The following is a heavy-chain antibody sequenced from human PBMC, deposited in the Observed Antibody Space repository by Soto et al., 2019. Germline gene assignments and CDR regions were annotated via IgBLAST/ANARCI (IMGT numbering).Heavy chain of an antibody. V-gene: IGHV1-18*04. CDR3: ARDRDYGDNRYYYYGMDV. CDR1: GYTFTSYG. D-gene: IGHD4-17*01. J-gene: IGHJ6*02. CDR2: ISAYNGNT. Sequence: ASVKVSCKASGYTFTSYGIRWARQAPGQGLEWMGWISAYNGNTNFAQKLQSRVTMTTDTSTSTAYMELRSLRSDDTAVYYCARDRDYGDNRYYYYGMDVWGQGTTVTVSS.